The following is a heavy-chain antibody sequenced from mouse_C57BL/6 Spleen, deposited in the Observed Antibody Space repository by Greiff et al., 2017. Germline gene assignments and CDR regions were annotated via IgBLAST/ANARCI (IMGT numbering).Heavy chain of an antibody. J-gene: IGHJ2*01. CDR3: AREADGYDEGYYFDY. Sequence: VKLQQPGAELVKPGASVKLSCKASGYTFTSYWLHWVKQRPGQGLEWIGLIHPNSGSTNYNEKFKSKATLTVDKSSSTAYMQLSSLTSEDSAVYYCAREADGYDEGYYFDYWGQGTTLTVSS. D-gene: IGHD2-2*01. V-gene: IGHV1-64*01. CDR2: IHPNSGST. CDR1: GYTFTSYW.